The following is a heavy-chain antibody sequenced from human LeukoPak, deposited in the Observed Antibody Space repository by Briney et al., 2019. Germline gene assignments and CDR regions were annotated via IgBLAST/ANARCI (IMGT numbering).Heavy chain of an antibody. V-gene: IGHV1-18*01. D-gene: IGHD5-18*01. J-gene: IGHJ4*02. CDR2: ISAYNGNT. CDR1: GYTFTSYG. Sequence: ASVKVSCKASGYTFTSYGISWVRQAPGQGLEWMGWISAYNGNTNYAQKFQGRVTMTRDTSTSTVYMELSSLRSEDTAVYYCARELTAILHFDYWGQGTLVTVSS. CDR3: ARELTAILHFDY.